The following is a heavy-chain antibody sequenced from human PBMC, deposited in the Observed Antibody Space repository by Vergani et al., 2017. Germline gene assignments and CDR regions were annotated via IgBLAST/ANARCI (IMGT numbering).Heavy chain of an antibody. D-gene: IGHD4-17*01. V-gene: IGHV3-53*02. J-gene: IGHJ4*02. CDR3: ARGLYGDYEGADY. Sequence: EVQLVETGGGLIQPGGSLRLSCAASGFTVSSNYMSWVRQAPGKGLEWVSVIYSGGSTYYADSVKGRFTISRDNSKNTLYLQMNSLRAEDTAVYYCARGLYGDYEGADYWGQGTLVTVSS. CDR2: IYSGGST. CDR1: GFTVSSNY.